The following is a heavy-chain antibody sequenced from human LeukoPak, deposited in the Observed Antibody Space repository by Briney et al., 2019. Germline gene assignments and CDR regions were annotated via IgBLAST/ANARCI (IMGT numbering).Heavy chain of an antibody. CDR3: ARFRGSSWYSFDL. Sequence: ASVQVSCKPSGYTFTGYYIHLVRQAPAQGLEGMGWINPTSFGTKYEQKSQGKVTMTRDTYISTDYMGLSDLRSDGTAVSYSARFRGSSWYSFDLWRQGTLVSVSS. CDR2: INPTSFGT. CDR1: GYTFTGYY. D-gene: IGHD6-13*01. J-gene: IGHJ5*02. V-gene: IGHV1-2*02.